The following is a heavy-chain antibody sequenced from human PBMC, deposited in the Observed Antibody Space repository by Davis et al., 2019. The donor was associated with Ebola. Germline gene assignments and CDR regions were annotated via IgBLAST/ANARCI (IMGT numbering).Heavy chain of an antibody. CDR2: ISDST. J-gene: IGHJ4*02. Sequence: GESLKISCAASGFIVSDYYMSWVRQAPGKGLEWVSTISDSTYYADSVKGRFTISRDISKNTLYLQMNSLRAEDTAIYYCAKQRDYGSDYFDYWGQGTLVTVSS. CDR1: GFIVSDYY. CDR3: AKQRDYGSDYFDY. V-gene: IGHV3-66*04. D-gene: IGHD3-16*01.